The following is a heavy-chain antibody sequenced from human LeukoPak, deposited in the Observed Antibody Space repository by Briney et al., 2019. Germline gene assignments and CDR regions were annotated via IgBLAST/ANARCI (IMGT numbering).Heavy chain of an antibody. CDR1: GYTFTSYY. Sequence: GASVKVSCKASGYTFTSYYMHWVRQAPGQGLEWMGWINPNSGGTNYAQKFQGRVTMTRDTSISTAYMELSRLRSDDTAVYYCARVTRYCSSTSCYQRFWFDPWGQGTLVTVSS. CDR3: ARVTRYCSSTSCYQRFWFDP. CDR2: INPNSGGT. J-gene: IGHJ5*02. V-gene: IGHV1-2*02. D-gene: IGHD2-2*01.